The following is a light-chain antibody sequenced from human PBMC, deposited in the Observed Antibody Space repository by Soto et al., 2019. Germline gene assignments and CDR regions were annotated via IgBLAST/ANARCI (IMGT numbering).Light chain of an antibody. CDR3: MQPVQIHVS. V-gene: IGKV2-28*01. CDR1: QSLLRSDGYSY. J-gene: IGKJ5*01. CDR2: MGS. Sequence: DIVMTQSPLSLPVTPGEPASISCRSSQSLLRSDGYSYLEWYLQKQGQSPQIRIYMGSNRASGVPDRFSGSVSGTDLTLKFSRVEAEEVGVSYCMQPVQIHVSVGQGTRMEI.